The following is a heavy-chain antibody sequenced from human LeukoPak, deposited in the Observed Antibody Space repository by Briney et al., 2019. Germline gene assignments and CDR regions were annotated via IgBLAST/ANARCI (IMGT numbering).Heavy chain of an antibody. J-gene: IGHJ3*02. V-gene: IGHV5-51*01. CDR3: ARHCSGGSCYAAFDI. CDR2: IFPGDSDT. Sequence: GQSLNISCTVPAYSFPIYWIGWVRQMTGKGLDWMGIIFPGDSDTRYSPSFQGQVTISADKSISTAYLQWSSLKASDTAMYYCARHCSGGSCYAAFDIWGQGTMVTVSS. D-gene: IGHD2-15*01. CDR1: AYSFPIYW.